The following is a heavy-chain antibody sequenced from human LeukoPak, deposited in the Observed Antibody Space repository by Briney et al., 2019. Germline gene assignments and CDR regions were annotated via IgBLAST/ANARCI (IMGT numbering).Heavy chain of an antibody. CDR3: ARSNPYYGDLYDY. CDR1: GFTFSSYA. D-gene: IGHD4-17*01. J-gene: IGHJ4*02. Sequence: GRSLRLSCAASGFTFSSYAMHWVRQAPGKGLEWVAVISYDGSNKYYADSVKGRFTISRDNSKNTLYLQMNSLRAEDMAVYYCARSNPYYGDLYDYWGQGTLVTVSS. V-gene: IGHV3-30*04. CDR2: ISYDGSNK.